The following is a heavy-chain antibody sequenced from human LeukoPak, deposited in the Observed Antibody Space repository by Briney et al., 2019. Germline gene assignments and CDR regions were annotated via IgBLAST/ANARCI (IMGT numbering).Heavy chain of an antibody. CDR3: TKSDWFDP. CDR1: GFTFSNYW. Sequence: GGSLRLSCAASGFTFSNYWMHWVRQAPGKGLVWVSRIKSDGSSTTYAGSVKGRFTISRDNAKNTLYLQMNSLRAEDTAVYYCTKSDWFDPWGQGTLVTVSS. V-gene: IGHV3-74*01. D-gene: IGHD3-3*01. CDR2: IKSDGSST. J-gene: IGHJ5*02.